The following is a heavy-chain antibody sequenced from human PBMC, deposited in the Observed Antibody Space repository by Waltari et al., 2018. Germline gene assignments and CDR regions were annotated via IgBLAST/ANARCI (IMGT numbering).Heavy chain of an antibody. Sequence: VQLVESGGGVVQPGRSLRLSCAASGFTFSSYAMHWVRQAPGKGLEWVAVISYDGSNKYYADSVKGRFTISRDNSKNTLYLQMNSLRAEDTAVYYCARVGSGNSDYYFDYWGQGTLVTVSS. D-gene: IGHD2-15*01. CDR2: ISYDGSNK. CDR3: ARVGSGNSDYYFDY. V-gene: IGHV3-30-3*01. J-gene: IGHJ4*02. CDR1: GFTFSSYA.